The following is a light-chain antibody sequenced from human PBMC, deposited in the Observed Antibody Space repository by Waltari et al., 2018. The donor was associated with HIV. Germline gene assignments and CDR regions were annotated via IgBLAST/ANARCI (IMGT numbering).Light chain of an antibody. J-gene: IGLJ1*01. Sequence: QSALTQPPSASGSPGQLVTISCTGTSSDVGGYNSVSWYQQHPGNAPKLMIYPVTKRPSGVPDRFSGSKSGNTASLTVSGLQAEDEADYYCSSYAGSNNLRVFGTGTKVTVL. CDR3: SSYAGSNNLRV. CDR1: SSDVGGYNS. CDR2: PVT. V-gene: IGLV2-8*01.